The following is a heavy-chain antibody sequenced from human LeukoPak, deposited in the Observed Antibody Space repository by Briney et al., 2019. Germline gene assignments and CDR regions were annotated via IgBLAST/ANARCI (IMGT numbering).Heavy chain of an antibody. D-gene: IGHD4-11*01. CDR2: IYHSGST. CDR1: GGSISSGGYS. Sequence: SETLSLTCAVSGGSISSGGYSWSWIRQPPGKGLEWIGYIYHSGSTYYNPSLKSRVTISVDRSKNQFSLKLSSVTAADTAVYYCASVGLQGFDPWGQGILVTVSS. V-gene: IGHV4-30-2*01. J-gene: IGHJ5*02. CDR3: ASVGLQGFDP.